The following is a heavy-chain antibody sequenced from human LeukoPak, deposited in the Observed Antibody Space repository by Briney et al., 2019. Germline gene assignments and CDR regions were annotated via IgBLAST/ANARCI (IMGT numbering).Heavy chain of an antibody. CDR1: GGSISSSSYY. CDR3: ARDKGLYYYGSGSWFDP. CDR2: IYYSGST. V-gene: IGHV4-39*07. J-gene: IGHJ5*02. D-gene: IGHD3-10*01. Sequence: SETLSLTCTVSGGSISSSSYYWGWIRQPPGKGLEWIGSIYYSGSTHYNSSLKSRVSISVDTSKNQFSLKLTSVTAADTAVYYCARDKGLYYYGSGSWFDPWGQGTLVTVSS.